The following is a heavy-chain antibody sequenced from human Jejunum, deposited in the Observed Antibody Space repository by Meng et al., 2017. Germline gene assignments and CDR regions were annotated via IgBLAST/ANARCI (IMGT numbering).Heavy chain of an antibody. CDR2: ISSTSAYI. Sequence: GGSLRLSCAGFGFTFNTHSMNWVRQAPGKGLEWVSSISSTSAYIYYADSVKGRFTISRDNAKNSLYLQMDSLRAEDTAVYYCASGSSIYYYYFDYWGQGALVTVSS. V-gene: IGHV3-21*01. D-gene: IGHD1-26*01. J-gene: IGHJ4*02. CDR1: GFTFNTHS. CDR3: ASGSSIYYYYFDY.